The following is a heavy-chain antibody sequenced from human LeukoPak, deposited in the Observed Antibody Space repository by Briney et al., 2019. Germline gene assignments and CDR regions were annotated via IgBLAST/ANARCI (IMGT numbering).Heavy chain of an antibody. D-gene: IGHD2-2*01. J-gene: IGHJ4*02. CDR3: ATQPAAADVDY. CDR2: INQDGTKK. CDR1: RFSFSNYW. V-gene: IGHV3-7*03. Sequence: GGSLRLSCAASRFSFSNYWLSWVRQAPGKGLEWVANINQDGTKKSSVHSVRGRFTISRDNAKNPRYLQINSLRADDTGVYYCATQPAAADVDYWGQGALVTVSS.